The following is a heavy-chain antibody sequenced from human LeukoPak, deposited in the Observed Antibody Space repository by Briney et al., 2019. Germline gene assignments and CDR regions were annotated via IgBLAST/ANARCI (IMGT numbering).Heavy chain of an antibody. CDR3: AKDTPSQYSSSWYRVEYFQH. V-gene: IGHV3-48*03. CDR1: GFTFSSYE. D-gene: IGHD6-13*01. CDR2: ISSSGSTI. Sequence: PGGSLRLSCAASGFTFSSYEMNWVRQAPGKGLEWVSYISSSGSTIYYADSVKGRFTISRDNAKDSLYLQMNSLRAEDTAVYYCAKDTPSQYSSSWYRVEYFQHWGQGTLVTVSS. J-gene: IGHJ1*01.